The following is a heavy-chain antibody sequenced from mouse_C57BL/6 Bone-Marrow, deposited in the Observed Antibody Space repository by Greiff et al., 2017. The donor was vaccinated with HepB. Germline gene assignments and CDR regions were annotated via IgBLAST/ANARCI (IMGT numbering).Heavy chain of an antibody. D-gene: IGHD3-1*01. V-gene: IGHV5-4*01. CDR2: ISDGGSYT. J-gene: IGHJ3*01. CDR3: ARDAGFAWFAY. CDR1: GFTFSSYA. Sequence: EVHLVESGGGLVKPGGSLKLSCAASGFTFSSYAMSWVRQTPEKRLEWVATISDGGSYTYYPDNVKGRFTISRDNAKNNLYLQMSHLKSEDTAMYYCARDAGFAWFAYWGQGTLVTVSA.